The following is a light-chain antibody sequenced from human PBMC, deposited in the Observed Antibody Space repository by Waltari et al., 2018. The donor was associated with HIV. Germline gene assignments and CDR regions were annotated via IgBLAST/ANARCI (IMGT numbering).Light chain of an antibody. CDR1: QSLLQSNGNNY. CDR2: LGS. Sequence: DIVMTQSPLPLPVTLGETASISCRSRQSLLQSNGNNYLDWYLQKPGQSPQLLIYLGSGRASGVPDRFSGSGSGTDFTLKISRVEAEDVGIYYCMEPLQATFSQGTRLEIK. V-gene: IGKV2-28*01. J-gene: IGKJ5*01. CDR3: MEPLQAT.